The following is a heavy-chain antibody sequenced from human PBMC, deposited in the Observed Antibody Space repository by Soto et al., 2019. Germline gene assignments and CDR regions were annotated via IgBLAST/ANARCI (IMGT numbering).Heavy chain of an antibody. J-gene: IGHJ5*02. CDR1: GYTFTSYD. CDR3: ARAACAVGWFDP. V-gene: IGHV1-8*01. Sequence: QVQLVQSGAEVKKPGASVKVSCKASGYTFTSYDINWVRHATGQGLEWMGWMNPNSGNTGYAQKLQGRVTMTRNTSISTAYMELSSLRFEDTAVYYCARAACAVGWFDPWGQGTLVTVSS. CDR2: MNPNSGNT. D-gene: IGHD1-26*01.